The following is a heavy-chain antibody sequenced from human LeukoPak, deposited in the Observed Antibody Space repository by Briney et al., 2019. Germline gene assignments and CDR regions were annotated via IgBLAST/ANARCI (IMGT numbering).Heavy chain of an antibody. J-gene: IGHJ4*02. V-gene: IGHV1-18*01. Sequence: ASVKVSCKASGYTFTSYGITWVRQAPGQGLEWMGWISTYNGNTNNARKLQGRVTMTTDTSTSTAYMELRSLRSDDTAVYYCARVYNYYDTSGYYLGNYFDYWGRGTLVTVSS. CDR2: ISTYNGNT. CDR1: GYTFTSYG. CDR3: ARVYNYYDTSGYYLGNYFDY. D-gene: IGHD3-22*01.